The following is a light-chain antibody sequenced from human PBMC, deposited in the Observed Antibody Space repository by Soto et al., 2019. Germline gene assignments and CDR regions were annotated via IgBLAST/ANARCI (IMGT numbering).Light chain of an antibody. Sequence: EIVMTQSPATRSVSPGERVTLSCRASQSVSSNLAWYLQKPGQAPRLLIYGASTRATGIPVRFSGSGSGTEFTLTIHSLQSEDFAVYYCQQYNNWPTTFGLGTKVEIK. J-gene: IGKJ1*01. V-gene: IGKV3-15*01. CDR1: QSVSSN. CDR2: GAS. CDR3: QQYNNWPTT.